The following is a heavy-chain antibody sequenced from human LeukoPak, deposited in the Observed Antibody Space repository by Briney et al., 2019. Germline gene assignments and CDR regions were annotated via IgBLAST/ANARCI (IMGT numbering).Heavy chain of an antibody. V-gene: IGHV3-23*01. CDR1: DFSFITYA. CDR2: IIGRGDAT. D-gene: IGHD3-22*01. CDR3: VRDLYRIVVVPHYFDY. Sequence: PGGSLRLSCAGSDFSFITYAMTWVRQAPGKGLEWVSTIIGRGDATYYADSVKGRFTISRDNAKNSLYLQMNSLRAEDTAVYYCVRDLYRIVVVPHYFDYWGQGTLVTVSS. J-gene: IGHJ4*02.